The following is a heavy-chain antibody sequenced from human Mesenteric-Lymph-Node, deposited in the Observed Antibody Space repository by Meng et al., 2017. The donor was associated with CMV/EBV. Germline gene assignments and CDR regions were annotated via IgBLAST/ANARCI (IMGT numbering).Heavy chain of an antibody. V-gene: IGHV4-59*01. CDR2: IYYSGST. CDR1: GGSISGDY. Sequence: GSLRLSCNVSGGSISGDYWSWIRQPPGKGLEWIAYIYYSGSTNYNPSLKSRVTISVDTSKNQFSLKLSSVTAADTAVYYCARSRFDCSGGSCYSSSWFDPWGQGTLVTVSS. D-gene: IGHD2-15*01. CDR3: ARSRFDCSGGSCYSSSWFDP. J-gene: IGHJ5*02.